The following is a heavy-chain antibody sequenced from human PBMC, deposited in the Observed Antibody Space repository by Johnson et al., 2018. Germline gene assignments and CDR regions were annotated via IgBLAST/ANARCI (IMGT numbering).Heavy chain of an antibody. Sequence: QVQLQESGGGLVQPGGSLRLSCAASGFTFSSYAMHWVRQAPGKGLEWVAVISYDGSNKYYADSVKGRFTISRDNSKNTLYLQMNSLRAEDTAVYYCARWGTISDAFDIWGQGTMVTVSS. J-gene: IGHJ3*02. D-gene: IGHD3-3*01. CDR2: ISYDGSNK. CDR3: ARWGTISDAFDI. V-gene: IGHV3-30-3*01. CDR1: GFTFSSYA.